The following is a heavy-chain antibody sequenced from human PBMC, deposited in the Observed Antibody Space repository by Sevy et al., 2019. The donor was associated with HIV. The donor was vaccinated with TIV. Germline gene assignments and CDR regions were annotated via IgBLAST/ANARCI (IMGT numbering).Heavy chain of an antibody. J-gene: IGHJ6*03. CDR2: ISAYNGNT. CDR1: GYTFTSYG. V-gene: IGHV1-18*01. D-gene: IGHD3-10*01. Sequence: ASVKVSCKASGYTFTSYGISWVRQAPGQGLEWMGWISAYNGNTNYAQKLQGRVTMTTDTSTSTAYMELRSLRSDDTAVYYCVRGGRGVRGVISSYYYYMDVWGKGTTVTVSS. CDR3: VRGGRGVRGVISSYYYYMDV.